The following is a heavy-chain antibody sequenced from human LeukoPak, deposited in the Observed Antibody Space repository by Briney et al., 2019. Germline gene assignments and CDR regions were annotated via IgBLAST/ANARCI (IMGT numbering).Heavy chain of an antibody. V-gene: IGHV3-30*02. J-gene: IGHJ4*02. CDR3: ARYSGTYGLDY. Sequence: GGSLRLSCAASGFTFSNYVMHWVRQPPGKGLEWVSLISGSGGSKYYADSVRGRFTISRDNSKNTLYLQMNSLRAEDTAVYYCARYSGTYGLDYWGQGTMVTVSS. D-gene: IGHD6-13*01. CDR2: ISGSGGSK. CDR1: GFTFSNYV.